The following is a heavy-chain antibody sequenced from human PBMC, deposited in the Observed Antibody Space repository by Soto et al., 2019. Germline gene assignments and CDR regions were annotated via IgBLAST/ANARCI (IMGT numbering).Heavy chain of an antibody. CDR1: GYSFTSYW. D-gene: IGHD6-6*01. CDR3: ARHSVSSSPAYYYYYYGMDV. CDR2: IDPSDSYT. J-gene: IGHJ6*02. V-gene: IGHV5-10-1*01. Sequence: GESLKISCKGSGYSFTSYWISWVRQMPGKGLEWMGRIDPSDSYTNYSPSFQGHVTISADKSISTAYLQWSSLKASDTAMYYCARHSVSSSPAYYYYYYGMDVWGQGTTVTVPS.